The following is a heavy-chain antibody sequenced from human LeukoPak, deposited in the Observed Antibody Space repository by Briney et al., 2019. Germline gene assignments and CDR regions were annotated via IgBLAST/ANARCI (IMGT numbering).Heavy chain of an antibody. CDR1: GGSISSGGYY. CDR2: IYYSGST. Sequence: SETLSLTCTVSGGSISSGGYYWSWIRQHPGDGLEWIGSIYYSGSTYYNPSLKSRVTISVDTSKNQFSLRLSSVTAADTAVYHCARLTIFGVVIIQGWFDPWGQGTLVTVSS. CDR3: ARLTIFGVVIIQGWFDP. J-gene: IGHJ5*02. V-gene: IGHV4-39*01. D-gene: IGHD3-3*01.